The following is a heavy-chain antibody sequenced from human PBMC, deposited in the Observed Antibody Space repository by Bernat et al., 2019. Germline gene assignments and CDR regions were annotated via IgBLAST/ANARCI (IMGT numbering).Heavy chain of an antibody. J-gene: IGHJ4*02. V-gene: IGHV3-30*18. CDR3: AKERDSSNWYGGGFDY. Sequence: QVPLVESGGGVVQPGGSLRLSCAASGFTFSGYGMHWVRQAPGKGLEWVAVISNDGRNKYYADSVKDRLTISRDNSQNTLYLQMNSLKVKDTAVYYCAKERDSSNWYGGGFDYWGQGTLVTVSS. CDR2: ISNDGRNK. D-gene: IGHD6-13*01. CDR1: GFTFSGYG.